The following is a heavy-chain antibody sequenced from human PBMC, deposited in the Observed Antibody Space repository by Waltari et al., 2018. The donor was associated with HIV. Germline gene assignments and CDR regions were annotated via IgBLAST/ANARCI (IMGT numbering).Heavy chain of an antibody. CDR2: IYTSGST. V-gene: IGHV4-4*07. CDR3: ASVAARRRDYFDY. J-gene: IGHJ4*02. Sequence: QVQLQESGPGLVKPSETLSLTCTVSGGPISSYYWSWIRQPAGKGLEWIGRIYTSGSTNYKPSLKSRVTMSVDTSKNQFSLKLSSVTAADTAVYYCASVAARRRDYFDYWGQGTLVTVSS. D-gene: IGHD6-6*01. CDR1: GGPISSYY.